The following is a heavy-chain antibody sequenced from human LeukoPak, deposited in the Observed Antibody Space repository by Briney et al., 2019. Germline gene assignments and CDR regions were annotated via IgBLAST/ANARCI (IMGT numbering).Heavy chain of an antibody. D-gene: IGHD6-13*01. V-gene: IGHV3-20*04. J-gene: IGHJ3*02. CDR1: GFTFDDYG. CDR2: INWNGGST. CDR3: ARGLAAAGTVWAFDI. Sequence: GGSLRLSCAASGFTFDDYGMSGVRQAPGKGLEWVSGINWNGGSTGYADSVKGRFTISRDNAKNSLYLQMNSLRAEDTAVYYCARGLAAAGTVWAFDIWGQGTMVTVSS.